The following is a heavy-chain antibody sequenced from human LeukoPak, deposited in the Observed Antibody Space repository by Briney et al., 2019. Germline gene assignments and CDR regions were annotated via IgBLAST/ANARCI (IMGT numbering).Heavy chain of an antibody. CDR2: ISYDGSNK. J-gene: IGHJ4*02. Sequence: GRSLRLSCAASGFTFSSYAMRWVRQAPGKGLEWVAVISYDGSNKYYADSVKGRFTVSRDNSKSTVYLQMNDLRGEDTAVYYCTKAKGQSWLFSHYWGRGTLVTVSS. V-gene: IGHV3-30-3*01. CDR3: TKAKGQSWLFSHY. D-gene: IGHD3-22*01. CDR1: GFTFSSYA.